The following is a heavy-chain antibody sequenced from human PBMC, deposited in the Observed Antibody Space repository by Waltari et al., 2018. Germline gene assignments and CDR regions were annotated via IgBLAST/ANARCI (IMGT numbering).Heavy chain of an antibody. J-gene: IGHJ6*02. D-gene: IGHD4-4*01. Sequence: QVQLQESGPGLVKPSETLSLTCTVYGGSFSGYYWSWIRQPPGKGLEWIGEINHSGSTNYTPSLKSRVTISVDTSKNQFSLKLSSVTAADTAVYYCARARDYSGYYYYGMDVWGQGTTVTVSS. CDR1: GGSFSGYY. CDR2: INHSGST. V-gene: IGHV4-34*01. CDR3: ARARDYSGYYYYGMDV.